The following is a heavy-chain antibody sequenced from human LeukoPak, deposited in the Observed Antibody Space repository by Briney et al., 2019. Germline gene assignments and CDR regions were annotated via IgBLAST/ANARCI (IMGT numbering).Heavy chain of an antibody. V-gene: IGHV1-18*04. CDR1: GYTFTGYY. J-gene: IGHJ4*02. Sequence: ASVKVSCKASGYTFTGYYMHWVRQAPGQGLEWMGWISADKTNTNYAQNLQGRVTVTTDTSTSTAYMELRSLRSDDTAVYYCARRAAVVGPLYYFDNWGQGTLITVSS. D-gene: IGHD6-19*01. CDR2: ISADKTNT. CDR3: ARRAAVVGPLYYFDN.